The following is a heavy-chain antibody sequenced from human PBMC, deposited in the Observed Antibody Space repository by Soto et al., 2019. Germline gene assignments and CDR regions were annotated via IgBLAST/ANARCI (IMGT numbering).Heavy chain of an antibody. CDR1: GFTFSSYA. Sequence: EVQLLESGGGLVQPGGSLRLSCAASGFTFSSYAMSWVRQAPGKGLEWVSAISGSGGSTYYADSVKGRFTISRDNSKNTLYLQMNILRAEDTAVYYCAKRDLRGYSYGGDYWGQGTLVTVSS. J-gene: IGHJ4*02. D-gene: IGHD5-18*01. CDR2: ISGSGGST. V-gene: IGHV3-23*01. CDR3: AKRDLRGYSYGGDY.